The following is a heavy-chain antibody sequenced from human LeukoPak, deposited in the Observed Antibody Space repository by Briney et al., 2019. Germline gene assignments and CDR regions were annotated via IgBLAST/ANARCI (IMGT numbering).Heavy chain of an antibody. CDR2: IGTTGDT. D-gene: IGHD3-22*01. CDR3: ARDGDSSGYYVNFDY. J-gene: IGHJ4*02. Sequence: GGSPRLSCAASGFIFSDFDMHWVRQVTGKGLEWVSAIGTTGDTYYPGSVKGRFTISRENAKNSLYLQMNSLRAEDTAVYYCARDGDSSGYYVNFDYWGQGTLVTVSS. CDR1: GFIFSDFD. V-gene: IGHV3-13*04.